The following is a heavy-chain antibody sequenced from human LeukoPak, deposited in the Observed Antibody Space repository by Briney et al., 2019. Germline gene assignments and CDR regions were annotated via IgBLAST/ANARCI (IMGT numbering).Heavy chain of an antibody. Sequence: GGSLRLSCVASGFTFSSYWMHWVRQDPRKGLVWVSRINGDGSNINYADSVRGRFTISRDNAKNTLYLQMNTQRVEDTAVYYCARDLMDYDVSTGLHHYYMDVWGQGTTVTVSS. CDR2: INGDGSNI. CDR3: ARDLMDYDVSTGLHHYYMDV. D-gene: IGHD3-9*01. J-gene: IGHJ6*02. V-gene: IGHV3-74*01. CDR1: GFTFSSYW.